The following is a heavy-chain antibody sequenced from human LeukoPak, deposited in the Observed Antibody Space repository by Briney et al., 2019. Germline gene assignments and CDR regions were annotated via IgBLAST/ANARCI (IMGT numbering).Heavy chain of an antibody. CDR2: IYYSGST. V-gene: IGHV4-61*01. CDR1: GGSVSSGSYY. Sequence: PSETLPLTCTVSGGSVSSGSYYWSWIRQPPGEGLEWIGYIYYSGSTNYNPSLKSRVTISVDTSKNQFSLKLSSVTAADTAVYYCASVGATDRRSFDYWGQGTLVTVSS. D-gene: IGHD1-26*01. J-gene: IGHJ4*02. CDR3: ASVGATDRRSFDY.